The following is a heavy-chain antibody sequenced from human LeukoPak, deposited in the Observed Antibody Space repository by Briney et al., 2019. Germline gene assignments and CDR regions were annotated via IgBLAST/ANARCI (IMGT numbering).Heavy chain of an antibody. D-gene: IGHD2-2*01. CDR2: INHSGST. CDR3: ARGTIVVVPAASYYYYYMDV. Sequence: SETLSLTCAVYGGSFSGYYWSWIRKPPGKGLEWIGEINHSGSTNYNPSLKSRVTISVDTSKNQFSLKLSSVTAAGTGVYYCARGTIVVVPAASYYYYYMDVWGKGTTVTVSS. J-gene: IGHJ6*03. CDR1: GGSFSGYY. V-gene: IGHV4-34*01.